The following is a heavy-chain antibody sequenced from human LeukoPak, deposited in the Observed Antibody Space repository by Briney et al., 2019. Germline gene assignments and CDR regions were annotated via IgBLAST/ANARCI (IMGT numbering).Heavy chain of an antibody. CDR1: GFTFSSYW. CDR2: ISGSGGST. J-gene: IGHJ4*02. CDR3: ATSPDYDFWSGYYAY. D-gene: IGHD3-3*01. V-gene: IGHV3-23*01. Sequence: GGSLRLSCAASGFTFSSYWMSWVRQAPGKGLEWVSAISGSGGSTYYADSVKGRFTISRDNSKNTLYLQMNSLRAEDTAVYYCATSPDYDFWSGYYAYWGQGTLVTVSS.